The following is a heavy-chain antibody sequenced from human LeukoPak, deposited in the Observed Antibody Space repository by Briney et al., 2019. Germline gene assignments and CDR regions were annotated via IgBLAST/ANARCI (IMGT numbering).Heavy chain of an antibody. V-gene: IGHV3-23*01. CDR1: GFTFSSSG. J-gene: IGHJ4*02. D-gene: IGHD3-10*01. CDR2: ISANGDNT. CDR3: ARHYYDSRTYHRFDY. Sequence: PGGSLRLSCAASGFTFSSSGMIWVRQAPGKGLEWVSAISANGDNTYYADSVKGRFTISRDNSRDTLYLQMNSLRAEDTAIHYCARHYYDSRTYHRFDYWGQGTLVTVSS.